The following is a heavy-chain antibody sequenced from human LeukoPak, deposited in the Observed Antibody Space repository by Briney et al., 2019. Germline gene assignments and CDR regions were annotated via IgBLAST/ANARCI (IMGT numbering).Heavy chain of an antibody. CDR1: GGSISSSSYY. Sequence: SETLSLTCTVSGGSISSSSYYWGWIRQPPGKGLEWIGSIYYSGSTYYNPSLKSRVTISVDTSKNQFSLKLSSVTAADTAVYYCARQGVSYWSYYYYYMDVWGKGTTVTVSS. J-gene: IGHJ6*03. V-gene: IGHV4-39*01. CDR2: IYYSGST. D-gene: IGHD1-26*01. CDR3: ARQGVSYWSYYYYYMDV.